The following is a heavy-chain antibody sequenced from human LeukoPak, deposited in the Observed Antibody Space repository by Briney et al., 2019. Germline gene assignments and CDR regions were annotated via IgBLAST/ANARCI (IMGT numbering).Heavy chain of an antibody. CDR1: GYTLTELS. J-gene: IGHJ4*02. Sequence: ASVKVSCKVSGYTLTELSMHWVRQAPGKGLEWMGGFDPEDGETIYAQKFQGRVTMTEDTSTDTAYMELSSLRSEDTAVYYCATGPRGYSGYDLGFDYWGQGTLATVSS. CDR2: FDPEDGET. CDR3: ATGPRGYSGYDLGFDY. D-gene: IGHD5-12*01. V-gene: IGHV1-24*01.